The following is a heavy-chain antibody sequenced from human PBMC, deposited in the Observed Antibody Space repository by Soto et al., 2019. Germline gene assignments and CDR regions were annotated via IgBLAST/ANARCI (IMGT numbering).Heavy chain of an antibody. CDR3: ARIAAAGTVYYYYYGMDV. CDR2: VYYSGST. Sequence: QLQLQESGPGLVKPSETLSLTCTVSGGSISSSSYYWGWIRQPPGKGLEWIGSVYYSGSTYYNPSLTSRVTISVDTSKNQFSLKLSSVTAADTAVYYCARIAAAGTVYYYYYGMDVWGQGTTVTVSS. D-gene: IGHD6-13*01. V-gene: IGHV4-39*01. J-gene: IGHJ6*02. CDR1: GGSISSSSYY.